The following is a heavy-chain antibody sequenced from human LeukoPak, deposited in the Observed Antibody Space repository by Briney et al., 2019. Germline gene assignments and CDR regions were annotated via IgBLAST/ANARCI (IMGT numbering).Heavy chain of an antibody. CDR1: GASISGYY. V-gene: IGHV4-59*01. J-gene: IGHJ4*02. D-gene: IGHD7-27*01. CDR2: MYYSGGT. Sequence: SETLSLTCRVSGASISGYYWSWIRQPPGKGLEWIGHMYYSGGTTYNPSLKSRVSISLDTSKKHFSLRLSSVTAADTAVYYCAGTGLFFDYWSQGTLVTVSS. CDR3: AGTGLFFDY.